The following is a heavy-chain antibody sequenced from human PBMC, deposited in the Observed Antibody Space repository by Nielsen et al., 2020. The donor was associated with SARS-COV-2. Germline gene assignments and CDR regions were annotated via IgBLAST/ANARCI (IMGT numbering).Heavy chain of an antibody. J-gene: IGHJ6*03. CDR2: IIPIFGTA. D-gene: IGHD2-2*01. V-gene: IGHV1-69*13. Sequence: SVKVSCKASGGTFSSYAISWVRQAPGQGLEWMGGIIPIFGTANYAQKFQGRVTITADESTSTAYMELSSLRSEDTAVYYCARVYPVVPAAIGYYMDVWGKGTTVTVSS. CDR1: GGTFSSYA. CDR3: ARVYPVVPAAIGYYMDV.